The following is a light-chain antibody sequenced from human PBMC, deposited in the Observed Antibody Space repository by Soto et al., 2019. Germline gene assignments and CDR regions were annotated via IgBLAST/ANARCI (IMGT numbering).Light chain of an antibody. Sequence: EIVMTQSPATLSVSPGERATLSCRASQSVSSNLAWYQQKLGQAPRLLIYGASTRATGIPAKFSGSGSGTEFTLTISSLQSDDFAVDYCQQYNNLPQTFGQGTKVEIK. J-gene: IGKJ1*01. CDR2: GAS. CDR3: QQYNNLPQT. CDR1: QSVSSN. V-gene: IGKV3-15*01.